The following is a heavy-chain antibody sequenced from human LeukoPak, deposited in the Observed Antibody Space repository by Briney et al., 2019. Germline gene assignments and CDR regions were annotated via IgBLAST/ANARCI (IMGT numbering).Heavy chain of an antibody. Sequence: GGALRLSWAASGFTFSSYGMHWVRQAPGKGLEVVAVILNGGSNRYFADSVKGRVTISRANPKHPLSLQMDSLRPEDTAISYCAKDRCTSDVCTYHYYYYMAVWGEGTTVTVSS. J-gene: IGHJ6*03. CDR1: GFTFSSYG. CDR2: ILNGGSNR. CDR3: AKDRCTSDVCTYHYYYYMAV. V-gene: IGHV3-30*18. D-gene: IGHD2-8*01.